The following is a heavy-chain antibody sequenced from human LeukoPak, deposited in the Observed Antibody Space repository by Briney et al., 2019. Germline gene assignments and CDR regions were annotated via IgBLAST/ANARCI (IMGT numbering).Heavy chain of an antibody. CDR1: GYTFTTYG. Sequence: ASVKVSCKASGYTFTTYGISWVRQAPGQGLEWMGWISAYNGNTNYAQKLQGRVTMTTDTSTSTAYMELRSLRSDDTAVYYCARDWCSSTSCYQNWFDPWGQGTLVTVSS. J-gene: IGHJ5*02. CDR3: ARDWCSSTSCYQNWFDP. D-gene: IGHD2-2*01. CDR2: ISAYNGNT. V-gene: IGHV1-18*01.